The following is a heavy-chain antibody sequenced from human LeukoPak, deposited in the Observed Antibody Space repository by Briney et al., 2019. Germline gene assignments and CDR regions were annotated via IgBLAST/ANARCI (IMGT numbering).Heavy chain of an antibody. CDR1: GGSISSGDYY. CDR2: IYYSGST. V-gene: IGHV4-61*08. Sequence: PSETLSLTCTVSGGSISSGDYYWSWIRQPPGKGLEWIGYIYYSGSTYYNPSLKSRVTLSVDTSKNQFSLKLSSVTAADTAVYYCAREYSNSPDRYYYYMDVWGKGTTVTVSS. CDR3: AREYSNSPDRYYYYMDV. J-gene: IGHJ6*03. D-gene: IGHD6-6*01.